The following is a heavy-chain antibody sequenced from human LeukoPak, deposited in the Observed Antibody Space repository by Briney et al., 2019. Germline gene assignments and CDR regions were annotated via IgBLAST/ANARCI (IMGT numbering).Heavy chain of an antibody. Sequence: SETLSLTCTVSGGSISSSSYYWGWIRQPPGKGLEWIGNIYYSGSTYYNPSLKSRVTMSVDTSKNQFSLKLRSVTAGDTAVYYCAKDSRRGRDGMYYYGMDVWAKGPRSPSP. J-gene: IGHJ6*02. V-gene: IGHV4-39*02. CDR3: AKDSRRGRDGMYYYGMDV. D-gene: IGHD2-2*01. CDR1: GGSISSSSYY. CDR2: IYYSGST.